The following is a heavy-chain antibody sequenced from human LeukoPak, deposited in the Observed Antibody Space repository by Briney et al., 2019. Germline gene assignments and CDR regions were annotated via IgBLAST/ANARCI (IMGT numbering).Heavy chain of an antibody. CDR1: GYTFTSYD. D-gene: IGHD6-6*01. CDR3: ARVNGIAARMLGY. J-gene: IGHJ4*02. Sequence: ASVKVSCKASGYTFTSYDINWVRQATGQGLEWMGWMNPNSGNTGYAQKFQARVTITRNTSISTAYMELSSLRSEDTAVYYCARVNGIAARMLGYWGQGTLVTVSS. CDR2: MNPNSGNT. V-gene: IGHV1-8*03.